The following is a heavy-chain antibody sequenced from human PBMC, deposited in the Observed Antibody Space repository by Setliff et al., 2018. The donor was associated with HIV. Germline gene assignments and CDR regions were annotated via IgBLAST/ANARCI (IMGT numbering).Heavy chain of an antibody. CDR1: GGSIISYY. CDR2: IFDSGTT. J-gene: IGHJ4*02. V-gene: IGHV4-59*08. Sequence: SETLSLTSTVSGGSIISYYWNWIRQSPGKGLEWIGYIFDSGTTKYNPTVTSRVTISVDASKNQFFLQLISVTAADTAVYYCARQGGYNSPLMVWGQGKLVTVSS. D-gene: IGHD3-10*01. CDR3: ARQGGYNSPLMV.